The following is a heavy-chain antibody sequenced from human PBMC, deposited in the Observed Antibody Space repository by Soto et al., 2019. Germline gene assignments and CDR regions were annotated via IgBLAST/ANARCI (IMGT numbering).Heavy chain of an antibody. CDR2: IYHSGST. CDR3: ARVFGDSYYYYGMDV. Sequence: SETLSLTCAVSGGSISSSNWWSWVRQPPGKGLEWIGEIYHSGSTNYNPSLKSRVTISVDKSKNQFSLKLSSVTAADTAVYYCARVFGDSYYYYGMDVWGQGTTVTVSS. J-gene: IGHJ6*02. CDR1: GGSISSSNW. D-gene: IGHD2-21*02. V-gene: IGHV4-4*02.